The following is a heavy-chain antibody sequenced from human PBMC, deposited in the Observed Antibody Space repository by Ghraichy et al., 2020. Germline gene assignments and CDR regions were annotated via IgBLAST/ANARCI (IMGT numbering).Heavy chain of an antibody. CDR3: ARGSKVVRFFYYDGMDV. V-gene: IGHV3-48*02. J-gene: IGHJ6*02. Sequence: GGSLRLSGIGTGFACSHVSRNWVLQCPGMGLKWVAYITSSSRTKSYADSVKGRFTISRDNAHNSLYLQMSSLRDEDTAVYYCARGSKVVRFFYYDGMDVWGQGTTVFVSS. CDR2: ITSSSRTK. CDR1: GFACSHVS. D-gene: IGHD4-23*01.